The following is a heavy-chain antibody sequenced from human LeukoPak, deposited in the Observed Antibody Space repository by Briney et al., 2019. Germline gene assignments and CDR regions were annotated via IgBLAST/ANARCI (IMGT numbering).Heavy chain of an antibody. CDR2: IYHSGST. D-gene: IGHD3-10*01. CDR3: AREACYDASGGYFEGTLDY. J-gene: IGHJ4*02. CDR1: GVSITTYY. V-gene: IGHV4-59*13. Sequence: PSETLSLTCTVSGVSITTYYWSWIRQPPGKGLEWIGYIYHSGSTNYNPSLKSRVTISVDTSKNEFSLKLTSVTAADTAVYYCAREACYDASGGYFEGTLDYWGKGSLVTVYS.